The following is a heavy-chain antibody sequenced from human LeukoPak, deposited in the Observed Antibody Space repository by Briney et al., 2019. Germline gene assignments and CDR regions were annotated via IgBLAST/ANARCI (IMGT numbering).Heavy chain of an antibody. CDR2: IWYDGSNK. J-gene: IGHJ5*02. D-gene: IGHD3-22*01. Sequence: GGSLRLSCAASGFTFSSYGMQGVRQAPGKGLEGVAVIWYDGSNKYYADSVKGRFTISRDNSKNTLYLQMNSLRAEDTAVYYCARTHYYDSSGYYYAWGQGTLVTVSS. CDR3: ARTHYYDSSGYYYA. V-gene: IGHV3-33*01. CDR1: GFTFSSYG.